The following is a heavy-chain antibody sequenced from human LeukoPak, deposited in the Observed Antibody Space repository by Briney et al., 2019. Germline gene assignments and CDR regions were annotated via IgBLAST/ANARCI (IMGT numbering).Heavy chain of an antibody. CDR3: ARDYAPLYYYGSGSYVL. CDR2: ISYDGSNK. Sequence: GRSLRLSCAASGFTFSSYAMHWVRQAPGKGLEWVAVISYDGSNKYYADSVKGRFTIPRDNSKNTLYLQMNSLRAEDTAVYYCARDYAPLYYYGSGSYVLWGQGTLVTVSS. J-gene: IGHJ4*02. CDR1: GFTFSSYA. V-gene: IGHV3-30*04. D-gene: IGHD3-10*01.